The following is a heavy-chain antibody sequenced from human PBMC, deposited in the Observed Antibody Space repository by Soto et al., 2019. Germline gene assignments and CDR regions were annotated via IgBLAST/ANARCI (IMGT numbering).Heavy chain of an antibody. CDR1: GGTFSSYA. CDR3: AREMYNWNYGRGYYYYYGMDV. J-gene: IGHJ6*02. Sequence: SVKVSCKASGGTFSSYAISWVRQAPGQGLEWMGGIIPIFGTANYAQKFQGRVAITADESTSTAYMELSGLRSEDTAVYYCAREMYNWNYGRGYYYYYGMDVWGQGTTVTVSS. V-gene: IGHV1-69*13. CDR2: IIPIFGTA. D-gene: IGHD1-7*01.